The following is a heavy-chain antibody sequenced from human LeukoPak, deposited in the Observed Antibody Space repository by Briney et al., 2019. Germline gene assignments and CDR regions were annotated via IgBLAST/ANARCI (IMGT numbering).Heavy chain of an antibody. CDR2: IDSAAST. Sequence: GGSLRLSCAASGFTVSDHYMSWVRQPPWKGLEWVSVIDSAASTYYSDSVKGRFTISRDNSKNTLYLQMNSLRAEDTAVYYCARVNQLLTIAYWGQGTLVTVSS. CDR1: GFTVSDHY. D-gene: IGHD4/OR15-4a*01. V-gene: IGHV3-53*01. J-gene: IGHJ4*02. CDR3: ARVNQLLTIAY.